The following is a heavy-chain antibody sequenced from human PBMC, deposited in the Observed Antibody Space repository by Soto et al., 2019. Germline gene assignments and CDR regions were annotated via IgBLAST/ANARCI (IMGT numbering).Heavy chain of an antibody. CDR2: IYYSGST. Sequence: SETLSLTCTVSGGSISSYYWSWIRQPPGKGLEWIGYIYYSGSTNYNPSLKSQVTISVDTSKNQFSLKLSSVTAADTAVYYCASREYYDFWSGYYTDYYYYMDVWGKGTTVTVSS. CDR3: ASREYYDFWSGYYTDYYYYMDV. D-gene: IGHD3-3*01. V-gene: IGHV4-59*01. CDR1: GGSISSYY. J-gene: IGHJ6*03.